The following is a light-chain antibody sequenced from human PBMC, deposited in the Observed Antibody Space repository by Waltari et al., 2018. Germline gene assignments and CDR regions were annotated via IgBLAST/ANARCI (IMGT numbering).Light chain of an antibody. CDR2: AAS. CDR3: QQSYSTLSFT. CDR1: QSISSY. V-gene: IGKV1-39*01. Sequence: DIQMTQSPSSLSASVGDRVTITCRASQSISSYLNWYQQKPGKAPKLLIYAASSLQSWVPSRFSGSGSGTDFTLTISSLQPEDFATYYCQQSYSTLSFTFGPGTKVDIK. J-gene: IGKJ3*01.